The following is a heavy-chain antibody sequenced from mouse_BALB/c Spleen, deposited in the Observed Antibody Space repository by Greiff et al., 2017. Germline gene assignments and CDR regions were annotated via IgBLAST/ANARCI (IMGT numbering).Heavy chain of an antibody. J-gene: IGHJ4*01. Sequence: VQLQESGPELVKPGASVKISCKASGYSFTSYYIHWVKQRPGQGLEWIGWIFPGSGNTKYNEKFKGKATLTADTSSSTAYMQLSSLTSEDSAVYFCARGMITTAYYAMDYWGQGTSVTVSS. CDR1: GYSFTSYY. D-gene: IGHD2-4*01. CDR2: IFPGSGNT. V-gene: IGHV1-66*01. CDR3: ARGMITTAYYAMDY.